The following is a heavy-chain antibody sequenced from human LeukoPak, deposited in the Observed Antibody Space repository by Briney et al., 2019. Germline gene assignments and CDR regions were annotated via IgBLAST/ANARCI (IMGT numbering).Heavy chain of an antibody. J-gene: IGHJ4*02. CDR3: TRVGYIDEGIDY. CDR1: GFPFSSYW. CDR2: IKHDGSKK. Sequence: GGSLRLSCVASGFPFSSYWMTWVRQAPGKGLEWVANIKHDGSKKSYVDSVKGRFTISRDNAKNSLYLRMNSLRAEDTAIYYCTRVGYIDEGIDYWGQGTLVTVSS. D-gene: IGHD5-24*01. V-gene: IGHV3-7*04.